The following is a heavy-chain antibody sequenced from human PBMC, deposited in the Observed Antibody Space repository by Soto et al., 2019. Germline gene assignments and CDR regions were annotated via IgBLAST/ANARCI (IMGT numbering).Heavy chain of an antibody. CDR2: IYNSGTT. CDR3: ARAKRRSFFDH. CDR1: GVSINSGGYF. V-gene: IGHV4-31*03. J-gene: IGHJ4*02. Sequence: SETLSLTCTVSGVSINSGGYFWTWGRQHPGKGLEWIGYIYNSGTTDYTSSLKSRVNISGDTCKNDFSLRLSSVTAADTAVYYCARAKRRSFFDHWRQRPLVTVSP. D-gene: IGHD1-26*01.